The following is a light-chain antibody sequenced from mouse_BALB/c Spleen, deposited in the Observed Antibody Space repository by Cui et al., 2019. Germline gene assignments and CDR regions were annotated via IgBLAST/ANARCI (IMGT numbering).Light chain of an antibody. J-gene: IGKJ2*01. CDR3: VQYDEFPYT. CDR1: QYINSN. CDR2: LAN. Sequence: DIKMTQAPPSTEASLGDRGTVTCKASQYINSNLSWFQQKPGESPKPLIYLANRLVGGIPSRFSGSGSGQDYSLTISGLEYENMGIYYCVQYDEFPYTFRGGTELEIK. V-gene: IGKV14-111*01.